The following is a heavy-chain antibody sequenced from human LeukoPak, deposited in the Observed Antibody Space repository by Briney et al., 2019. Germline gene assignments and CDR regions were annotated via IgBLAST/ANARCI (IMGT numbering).Heavy chain of an antibody. Sequence: PSETLSLTCTVSGGSISSYYWSWIRQPAGKGLEWIGRIYTSGSTNYNPSLKSRVTMSVDTSKNQFSLKLSSVTAADTAVYYCARDLGSSSYHWFDPWGQGTLVTVSS. CDR3: ARDLGSSSYHWFDP. V-gene: IGHV4-4*07. CDR2: IYTSGST. D-gene: IGHD6-13*01. CDR1: GGSISSYY. J-gene: IGHJ5*02.